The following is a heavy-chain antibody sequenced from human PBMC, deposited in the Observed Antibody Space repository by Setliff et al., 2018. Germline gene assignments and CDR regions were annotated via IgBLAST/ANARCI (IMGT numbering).Heavy chain of an antibody. Sequence: PSETLSLTCTVSDGSSSSHYWSWIRQPPGKGLEWIGYMYYSGDTNYNPSLKSRVTISVDTSKNQFSLELRSVTAADTAVYYCARLPPLHTPMALTFDYWGQGILVTVSS. CDR2: MYYSGDT. D-gene: IGHD5-18*01. V-gene: IGHV4-59*08. J-gene: IGHJ4*02. CDR3: ARLPPLHTPMALTFDY. CDR1: DGSSSSHY.